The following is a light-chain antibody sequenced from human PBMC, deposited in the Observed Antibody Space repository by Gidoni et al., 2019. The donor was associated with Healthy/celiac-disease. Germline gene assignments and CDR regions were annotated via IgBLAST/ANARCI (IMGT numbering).Light chain of an antibody. Sequence: EIVITQSPATLSVSPGERATLSCRASQSVSSNLAWYQKKPGQAPRLLIYGASTRATGIPARFSGSGSGTEFTLTISSLEYEDFAVYYCQQYNNWPRTFGQGTKVEIK. J-gene: IGKJ1*01. CDR2: GAS. CDR1: QSVSSN. V-gene: IGKV3-15*01. CDR3: QQYNNWPRT.